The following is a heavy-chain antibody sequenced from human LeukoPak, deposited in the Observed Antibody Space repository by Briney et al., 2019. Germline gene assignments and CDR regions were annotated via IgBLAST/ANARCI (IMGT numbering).Heavy chain of an antibody. CDR1: GFTFSNYG. CDR3: AKDLRRSYRDIFDI. V-gene: IGHV3-30*02. Sequence: GGSLRLSCRASGFTFSNYGMLCVRQAPGKGLEWVAFIRYDGSNKFYADSVKGRVTISRDNSKNTLYLQMNSLRAEDTAVYYCAKDLRRSYRDIFDIWGQGTMVTVSS. J-gene: IGHJ3*02. D-gene: IGHD1-26*01. CDR2: IRYDGSNK.